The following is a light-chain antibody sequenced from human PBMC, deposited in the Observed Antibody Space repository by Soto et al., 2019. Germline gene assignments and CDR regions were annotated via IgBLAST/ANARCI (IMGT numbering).Light chain of an antibody. CDR2: EVT. Sequence: QSLLALAPPASRSPGQSVTIACTGTSSHGGGYDYVSWYQQHPGKAPKLMIYEVTIRPSGVSDRFSGSKSGNTASLTVSGLQAEDEADYYCSSYTGGNPSYVFGTGTKV. J-gene: IGLJ1*01. CDR3: SSYTGGNPSYV. CDR1: SSHGGGYDY. V-gene: IGLV2-8*01.